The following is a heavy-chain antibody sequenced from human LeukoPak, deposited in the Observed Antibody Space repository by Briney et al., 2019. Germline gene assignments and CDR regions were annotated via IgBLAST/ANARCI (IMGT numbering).Heavy chain of an antibody. V-gene: IGHV3-7*01. D-gene: IGHD2-15*01. CDR1: GFTFSIYW. CDR3: ARAAIVVVVAAMHHMPDY. CDR2: IKQDGSEK. J-gene: IGHJ4*02. Sequence: GGSLRLSCAASGFTFSIYWMSWVRQAPGKGLEWVANIKQDGSEKYYVDSVKGRFTIARDNAKNSLYLQMNSLRAEDTAVYYCARAAIVVVVAAMHHMPDYWGQGTLVTVSS.